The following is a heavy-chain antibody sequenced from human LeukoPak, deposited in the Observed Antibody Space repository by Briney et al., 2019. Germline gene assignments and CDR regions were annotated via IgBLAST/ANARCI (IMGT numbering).Heavy chain of an antibody. CDR3: ARVHYDILTGYSYFDY. J-gene: IGHJ4*02. D-gene: IGHD3-9*01. CDR2: ISAYNDNT. V-gene: IGHV1-18*01. Sequence: ASVQVSCQASGYTFTSYGISWVRQAPGQGLEWMGWISAYNDNTNYAQKLQGRVTMTTDTSTGTAYMELRSLRSDDTAVYYCARVHYDILTGYSYFDYWGQGTLVTVSS. CDR1: GYTFTSYG.